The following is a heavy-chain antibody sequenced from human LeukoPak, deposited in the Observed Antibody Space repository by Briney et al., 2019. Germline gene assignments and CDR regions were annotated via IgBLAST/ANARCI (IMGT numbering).Heavy chain of an antibody. J-gene: IGHJ3*02. Sequence: GSSVKVSCKASGGTFSSYAISWVRQAPGQGLEWMRGIIPIFGTANYAQKFQGRVTITADESTSTAYMELSSLRSEDTAVYYCAREPTVLRFLEWLGGAFDIWGQGTMVTVSS. V-gene: IGHV1-69*01. D-gene: IGHD3-3*01. CDR3: AREPTVLRFLEWLGGAFDI. CDR2: IIPIFGTA. CDR1: GGTFSSYA.